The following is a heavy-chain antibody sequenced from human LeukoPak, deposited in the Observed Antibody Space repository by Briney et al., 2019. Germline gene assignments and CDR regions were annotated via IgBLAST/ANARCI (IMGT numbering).Heavy chain of an antibody. V-gene: IGHV4-31*03. J-gene: IGHJ5*02. CDR2: IYYSGST. D-gene: IGHD3-3*01. CDR3: ARASSITIFGVVKINWFDP. CDR1: GGPISSGGYY. Sequence: SETLSLTCTVSGGPISSGGYYWSWIRQHPGKGLEWIGYIYYSGSTYYNPSLKSRVTISVDTSKNQFSLKLSSVTAADTAVYYCARASSITIFGVVKINWFDPWGQGTLVNVSS.